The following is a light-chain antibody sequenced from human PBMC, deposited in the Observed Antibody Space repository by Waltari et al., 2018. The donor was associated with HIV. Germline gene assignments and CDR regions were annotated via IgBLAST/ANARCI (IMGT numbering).Light chain of an antibody. V-gene: IGLV2-8*01. CDR3: SSYGDSLRVL. CDR2: EVT. Sequence: QSALPQPPSASGSLGQSVTISCTGSSSDIGAYDPVPWFHQPPRSAPKLLLYEVTRRPSTVSDRFSGARSGSTAFLTVAGLQPDDEATYFCSSYGDSLRVLFGGGTNVTVL. J-gene: IGLJ3*02. CDR1: SSDIGAYDP.